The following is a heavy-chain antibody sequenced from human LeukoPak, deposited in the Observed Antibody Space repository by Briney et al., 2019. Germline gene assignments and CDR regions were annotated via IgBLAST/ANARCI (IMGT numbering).Heavy chain of an antibody. Sequence: GGSLRLSCAASGFTINSNYWSWVRQAPGKGLEWVSVIYSGGTTYYADSVKGRFTFSRDNSKNMLHLQMNSLRAEDTAVYYCARGFNRGFDPWGQGTLVIVSS. J-gene: IGHJ5*02. D-gene: IGHD3-10*01. CDR3: ARGFNRGFDP. V-gene: IGHV3-53*01. CDR2: IYSGGTT. CDR1: GFTINSNY.